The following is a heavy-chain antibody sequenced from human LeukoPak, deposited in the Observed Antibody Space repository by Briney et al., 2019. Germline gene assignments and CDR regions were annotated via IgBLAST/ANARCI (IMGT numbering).Heavy chain of an antibody. CDR3: ALPSEYFDY. Sequence: GESLKISCKGSGYRFTSYWIGWVRQMPGKGLEWMGIIYPGDSATTYRPSFQGQVTISVDKSISTTYLQWSSLKASDTAMYYCALPSEYFDYWGQGTLVTVSS. V-gene: IGHV5-51*01. J-gene: IGHJ4*02. CDR2: IYPGDSAT. CDR1: GYRFTSYW. D-gene: IGHD1-26*01.